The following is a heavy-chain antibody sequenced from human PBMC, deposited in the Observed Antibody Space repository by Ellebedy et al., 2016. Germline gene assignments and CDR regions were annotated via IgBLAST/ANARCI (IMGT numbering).Heavy chain of an antibody. D-gene: IGHD2-15*01. V-gene: IGHV4-59*01. CDR3: ARDRGFCSGGSCYSENWFDP. Sequence: GSLRLSCTVSGGSISSYYWSWIRQPPGKGLEWIGYIYYSGSTNYNPSLKSRVTISVDTSKNQFSLKLSSVTAADTAVYYCARDRGFCSGGSCYSENWFDPWGQGTLVTVSS. CDR2: IYYSGST. CDR1: GGSISSYY. J-gene: IGHJ5*02.